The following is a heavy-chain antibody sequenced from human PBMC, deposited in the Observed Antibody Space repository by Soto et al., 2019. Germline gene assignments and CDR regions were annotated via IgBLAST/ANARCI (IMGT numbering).Heavy chain of an antibody. J-gene: IGHJ4*02. V-gene: IGHV1-18*01. Sequence: ASVKVSCKASGYTFTSYGIRWVRQAPRQGLEWMGWISAYNGNTNYAQKLQGRVTMTTDTSTSAAYMELRSLRSDDTAVYYCAREYYYDSSGYYLASSYWGQGTLVTVSS. CDR3: AREYYYDSSGYYLASSY. CDR1: GYTFTSYG. D-gene: IGHD3-22*01. CDR2: ISAYNGNT.